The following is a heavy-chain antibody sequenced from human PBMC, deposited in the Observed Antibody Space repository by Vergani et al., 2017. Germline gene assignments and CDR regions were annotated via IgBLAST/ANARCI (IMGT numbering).Heavy chain of an antibody. J-gene: IGHJ5*02. V-gene: IGHV3-33*05. CDR2: ISYDGSNK. D-gene: IGHD6-19*01. Sequence: QVQLVQSGAEVKKPGASVKVSCKASGGTFSSYGMHWVRQAPGKGLEWVAVISYDGSNKYYVDSVKGRFTISRDNAKNSLYLQMNSLRAEDTAVYYCARGSYSRGWTWGQGTLVTVSS. CDR1: GGTFSSYG. CDR3: ARGSYSRGWT.